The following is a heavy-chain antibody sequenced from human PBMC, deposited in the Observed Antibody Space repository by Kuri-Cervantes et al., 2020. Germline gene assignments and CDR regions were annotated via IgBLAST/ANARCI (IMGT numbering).Heavy chain of an antibody. CDR2: ISNDGGNK. D-gene: IGHD3-10*01. V-gene: IGHV3-30*03. Sequence: GESLKISCAVSEFTFSTHGMHWVRQVPGKGLEWVALISNDGGNKYYADSVKGRFTISRDNSKNTLYLQMNSLRAEDTAVYYCASMVRGVIIMEYYFDYWGQGTLVTVSS. CDR3: ASMVRGVIIMEYYFDY. J-gene: IGHJ4*02. CDR1: EFTFSTHG.